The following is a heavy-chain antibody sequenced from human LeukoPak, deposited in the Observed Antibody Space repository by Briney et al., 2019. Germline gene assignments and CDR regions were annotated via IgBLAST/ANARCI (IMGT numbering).Heavy chain of an antibody. Sequence: GASVKVSCKASGYTFTSYYVHWVRQAPGQGLEWMGIINPSGGSTSYAQKFQGRVTMTRDTSTSTAYMELSSLRSEDTAVYYCARGFSTIFGVVIPPDIWGKGTTVTVSS. D-gene: IGHD3-3*01. CDR1: GYTFTSYY. J-gene: IGHJ6*04. CDR2: INPSGGST. CDR3: ARGFSTIFGVVIPPDI. V-gene: IGHV1-46*01.